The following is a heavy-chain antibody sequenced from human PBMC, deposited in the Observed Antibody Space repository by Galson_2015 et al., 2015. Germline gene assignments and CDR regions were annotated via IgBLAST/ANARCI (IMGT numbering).Heavy chain of an antibody. V-gene: IGHV3-43D*04. CDR1: GFTFDDYA. CDR2: ISWDGGST. CDR3: AKSTEPLAYCGGDCYSADY. J-gene: IGHJ4*02. D-gene: IGHD2-21*02. Sequence: SLRLSCAASGFTFDDYAMHWVRQAPGKGLEWVSLISWDGGSTYYADSVKGRFTISRDNSKNSLYLQMNSLRAEDTALYYCAKSTEPLAYCGGDCYSADYWGQGTLVTVSS.